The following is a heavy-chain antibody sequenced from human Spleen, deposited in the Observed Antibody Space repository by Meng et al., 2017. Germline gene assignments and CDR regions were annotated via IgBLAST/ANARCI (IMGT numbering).Heavy chain of an antibody. Sequence: SEPLSLTCTVSGGSISSCSYYWSWIRQPAGKGLEWIGRIYTSGSTNYNPSLKSRVTISVDTSKNQFSLKLISVTAADTAVYYCARGTMIVVVPSYYGMDVWGQGTTVTVSS. D-gene: IGHD3-22*01. CDR1: GGSISSCSYY. J-gene: IGHJ6*02. CDR3: ARGTMIVVVPSYYGMDV. V-gene: IGHV4-61*02. CDR2: IYTSGST.